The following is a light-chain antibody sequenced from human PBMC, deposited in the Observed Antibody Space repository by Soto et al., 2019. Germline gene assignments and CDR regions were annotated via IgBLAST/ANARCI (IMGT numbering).Light chain of an antibody. V-gene: IGKV1-5*03. J-gene: IGKJ1*01. CDR2: KAS. Sequence: DIQMTQSPSTLSGSVGDGVTITCRASQTISSWLAWYQQKPGKAPKLLIYKASTLKSGVPSRFSGSGSGTEFTLIISGLQPDDYATYYCQQYTNTNNPWMFGQGTKVDIK. CDR3: QQYTNTNNPWM. CDR1: QTISSW.